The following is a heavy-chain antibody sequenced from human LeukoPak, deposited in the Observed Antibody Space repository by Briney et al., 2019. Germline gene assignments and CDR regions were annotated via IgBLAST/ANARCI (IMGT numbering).Heavy chain of an antibody. CDR1: GGSINSSNYY. D-gene: IGHD2-15*01. CDR3: ARVCSGGSCYANEDRT. CDR2: IYHSGNT. V-gene: IGHV4-39*02. J-gene: IGHJ5*02. Sequence: PSETLSLTCTVSGGSINSSNYYWGWIRQPPGKGLEWIGSIYHSGNTYYNPSLKSRVTISVDTSKNHFSLKLSSVTAADTAVYYCARVCSGGSCYANEDRTWGQGTLVTVSS.